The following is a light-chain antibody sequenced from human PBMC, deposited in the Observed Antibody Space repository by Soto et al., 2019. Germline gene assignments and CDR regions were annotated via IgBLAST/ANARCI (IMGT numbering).Light chain of an antibody. Sequence: QWALNQAPSACGAPRRGGRSSFFGRNSNIGSNSVNWYQQLPGTAPKLLIYSNDRRPSGVPDRFSGSKSGTSASLAISGLQSEDEADYYCAAWDDSLNGYVFGTGTKVTVL. CDR2: SND. J-gene: IGLJ1*01. CDR1: NSNIGSNS. CDR3: AAWDDSLNGYV. V-gene: IGLV1-44*01.